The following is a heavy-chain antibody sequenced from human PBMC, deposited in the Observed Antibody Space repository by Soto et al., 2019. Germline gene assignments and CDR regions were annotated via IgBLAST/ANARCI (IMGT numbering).Heavy chain of an antibody. D-gene: IGHD3-10*01. J-gene: IGHJ6*02. CDR3: ARAAGIMTRGFHGMDV. CDR2: ISSTASTI. V-gene: IGHV3-48*03. CDR1: GFAFSSYE. Sequence: EVQLVESGGGLVQPGGSLRLSCAASGFAFSSYEMNWVRQSPGKGLEWLSYISSTASTIHYADSVKGRFTISRDNANNSVYLQMNSLTVDDSAVYYCARAAGIMTRGFHGMDVWGQGTTVTVSS.